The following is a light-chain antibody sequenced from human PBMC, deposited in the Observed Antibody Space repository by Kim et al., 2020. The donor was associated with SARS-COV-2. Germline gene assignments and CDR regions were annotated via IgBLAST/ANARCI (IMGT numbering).Light chain of an antibody. Sequence: EIVMTQSPLSLPVTPGEPASISCRSSQSLLHSNGYNFLDWYLQKPGQSPQLLIYLGSNRASGVPDRFSGSGSGTYFTLKISRVEAEDIGVYYCMQALQTPYTFGQGTKLEI. CDR1: QSLLHSNGYNF. J-gene: IGKJ2*01. V-gene: IGKV2-28*01. CDR2: LGS. CDR3: MQALQTPYT.